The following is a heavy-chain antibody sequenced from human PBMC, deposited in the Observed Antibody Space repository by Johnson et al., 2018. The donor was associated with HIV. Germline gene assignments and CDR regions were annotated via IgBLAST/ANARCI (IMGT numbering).Heavy chain of an antibody. Sequence: VQLVESGGGVVQPGGSLRLSCVVSGFTFSSNGMHWVRQAPGKGLEWVAFIRFDGSSKYYGDSVKGRFSISRDNSKNTLYLQMNSLRAEDTAVYYCARKRCVGDCYSWVDDAFDIWGQGTMVTVSS. D-gene: IGHD2-21*02. CDR3: ARKRCVGDCYSWVDDAFDI. V-gene: IGHV3-30*02. CDR1: GFTFSSNG. CDR2: IRFDGSSK. J-gene: IGHJ3*02.